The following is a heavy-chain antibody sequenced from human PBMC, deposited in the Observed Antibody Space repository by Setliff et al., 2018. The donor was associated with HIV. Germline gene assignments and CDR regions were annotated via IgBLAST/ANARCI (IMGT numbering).Heavy chain of an antibody. J-gene: IGHJ5*02. CDR2: INTNTGNP. CDR3: ARDYSSLLTVVWFDP. CDR1: GYTFTSYT. D-gene: IGHD6-13*01. V-gene: IGHV7-4-1*02. Sequence: GASVKVSCKASGYTFTSYTMNWVRQAPGQGLQWMGWINTNTGNPTYAQGFTGRFVFSLDTSVSTAYLQISSLKAEDTAVYYCARDYSSLLTVVWFDPWGQGTLVTVSS.